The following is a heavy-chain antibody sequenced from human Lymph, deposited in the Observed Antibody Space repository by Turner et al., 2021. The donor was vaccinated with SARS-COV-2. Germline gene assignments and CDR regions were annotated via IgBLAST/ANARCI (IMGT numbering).Heavy chain of an antibody. CDR2: MNPNSGNT. D-gene: IGHD5-12*01. V-gene: IGHV1-8*01. J-gene: IGHJ4*02. CDR1: GYTFTSYD. CDR3: ARLPIARGYSGYDFYYFDY. Sequence: QVQLVQSGAEVKKPGASVKVSCKASGYTFTSYDINWVRQATGQGLEWMGWMNPNSGNTGYAQKFQGRVTMTRNTSISTAYMELSNLRSEDTAVYYCARLPIARGYSGYDFYYFDYWGQGTLVTVSS.